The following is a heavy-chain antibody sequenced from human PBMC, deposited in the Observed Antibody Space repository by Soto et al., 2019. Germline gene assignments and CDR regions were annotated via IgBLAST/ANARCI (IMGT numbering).Heavy chain of an antibody. CDR1: GGSISSSSYY. D-gene: IGHD2-15*01. CDR3: ARGNCSGGSCPRENYYYYMDV. J-gene: IGHJ6*03. CDR2: IYYSRST. Sequence: SETLSLTCTVSGGSISSSSYYWGWIRQPPGKGLEWIGSIYYSRSTYYNPSLKSRVTISVDTSKNQFSLKLSSVTAADTAVYYCARGNCSGGSCPRENYYYYMDVWGKGTTVTVSS. V-gene: IGHV4-39*01.